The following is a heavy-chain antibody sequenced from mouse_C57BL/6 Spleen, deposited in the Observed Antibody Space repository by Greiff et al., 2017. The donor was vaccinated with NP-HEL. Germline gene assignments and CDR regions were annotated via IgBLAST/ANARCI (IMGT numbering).Heavy chain of an antibody. CDR1: GYTFTSYW. CDR2: IHPNSGST. CDR3: ARGGYDGYYSFAY. D-gene: IGHD2-3*01. J-gene: IGHJ3*01. Sequence: VKLQESGAELVKPGASVKLSCKASGYTFTSYWMHWVKQRPGQGLEWIGMIHPNSGSTNYNEKFKSKATLTVDKSSSTAYMQLSSLTSEDSAVYYCARGGYDGYYSFAYWGQGTLVTVSA. V-gene: IGHV1-64*01.